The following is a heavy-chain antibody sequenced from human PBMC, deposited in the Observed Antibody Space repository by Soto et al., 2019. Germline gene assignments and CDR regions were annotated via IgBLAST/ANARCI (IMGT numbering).Heavy chain of an antibody. V-gene: IGHV4-59*08. CDR2: ISDGGST. J-gene: IGHJ4*02. CDR3: SRHAGESYGWVSS. Sequence: SETLSLTCNVSGGSIYTYYWNWIRQSPGKGLEWIGYISDGGSTNYNPSLKSRVTISVDTSKNQVSLNLSSVTAADTASYYCSRHAGESYGWVSSWGQGNLVTV. D-gene: IGHD5-18*01. CDR1: GGSIYTYY.